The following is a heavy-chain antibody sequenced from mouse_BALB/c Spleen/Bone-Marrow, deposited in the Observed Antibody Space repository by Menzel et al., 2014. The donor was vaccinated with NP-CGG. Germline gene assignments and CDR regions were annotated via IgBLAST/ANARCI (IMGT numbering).Heavy chain of an antibody. CDR1: GYTFSSYW. V-gene: IGHV1-9*01. J-gene: IGHJ4*01. CDR3: ASRYDTMDY. Sequence: QVQLQQSGAELMKPGASVKLSCKATGYTFSSYWIGRVKQRPGHGLEWIGEILPGSGSIKYNEKFKGKATFTADTSSNTAYMQLSSLTSEVSAVYYCASRYDTMDYWGQGTSVTVSS. CDR2: ILPGSGSI.